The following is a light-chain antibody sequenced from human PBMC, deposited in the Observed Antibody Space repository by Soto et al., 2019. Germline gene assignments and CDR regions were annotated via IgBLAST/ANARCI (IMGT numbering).Light chain of an antibody. Sequence: QSALTQPPSASGTPGQRVTISCSGSSSNIGNDYVHWYQQFPGTAPKLLIYRNNQRPSGVPDRFSGSKSGTSASLAISGLRSEDEADYYCVGWDTSLSGHWVFGGGTKLTVL. J-gene: IGLJ3*02. V-gene: IGLV1-47*01. CDR3: VGWDTSLSGHWV. CDR1: SSNIGNDY. CDR2: RNN.